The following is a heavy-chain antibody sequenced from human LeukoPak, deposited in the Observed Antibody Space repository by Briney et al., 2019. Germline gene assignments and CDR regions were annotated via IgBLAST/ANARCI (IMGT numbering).Heavy chain of an antibody. CDR3: ARHTTYYDILTCYYIPYYFDY. CDR2: IYTSGST. D-gene: IGHD3-9*01. CDR1: GVSITSYY. V-gene: IGHV4-4*07. Sequence: KASETLPLTCTVSGVSITSYYGSWIRQPAGKGLEWIGRIYTSGSTNYKPSLKSRDTISVDTSKNQFSLKLSAVTAADTAVYYCARHTTYYDILTCYYIPYYFDYWGQGTLVTVSS. J-gene: IGHJ4*02.